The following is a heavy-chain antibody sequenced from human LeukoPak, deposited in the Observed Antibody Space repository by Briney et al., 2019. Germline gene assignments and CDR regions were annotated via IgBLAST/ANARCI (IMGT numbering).Heavy chain of an antibody. J-gene: IGHJ6*02. Sequence: GASVKVSCKASGYTFTGYYMHWVRQAPGQGLEWMGWINPNSGGTNYAQKFQGRATMTRDTSISTAYMELSRLRSDDTAVYYCYSGSYYVGVRPMDVWGQGTTVTVSS. CDR2: INPNSGGT. V-gene: IGHV1-2*02. CDR3: YSGSYYVGVRPMDV. CDR1: GYTFTGYY. D-gene: IGHD1-26*01.